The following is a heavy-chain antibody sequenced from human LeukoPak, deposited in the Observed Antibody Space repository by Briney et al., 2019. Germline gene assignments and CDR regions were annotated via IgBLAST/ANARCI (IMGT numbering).Heavy chain of an antibody. J-gene: IGHJ4*02. CDR3: AKAILSITAGGNDY. D-gene: IGHD6-13*01. CDR1: GFTFSSYA. Sequence: GGSLRLSCAASGFTFSSYAMSWVRQAPGKGLEWVSSITNSGGSTYYSDSVRGRFTISRDNSKNTLYLQMNSLRAEDTALYYCAKAILSITAGGNDYWGQGNMVTVSS. CDR2: ITNSGGST. V-gene: IGHV3-23*01.